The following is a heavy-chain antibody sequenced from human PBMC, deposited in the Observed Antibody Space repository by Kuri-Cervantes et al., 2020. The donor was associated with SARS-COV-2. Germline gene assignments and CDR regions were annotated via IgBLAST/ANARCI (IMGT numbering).Heavy chain of an antibody. CDR2: ISGSGGST. J-gene: IGHJ6*03. V-gene: IGHV3-23*01. Sequence: GESLKISCAASGFTFSSYAMSWVRQAPGKGLEWVSAISGSGGSTYYADSVKGRFTISRDNSKNTLYLQMNSLRAEDTAVYYCARASGYDFWSGYNYYYYMDVWGKGTTVTVSS. CDR1: GFTFSSYA. D-gene: IGHD3-3*01. CDR3: ARASGYDFWSGYNYYYYMDV.